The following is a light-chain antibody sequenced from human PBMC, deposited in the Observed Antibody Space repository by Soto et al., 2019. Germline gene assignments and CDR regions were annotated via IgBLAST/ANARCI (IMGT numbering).Light chain of an antibody. CDR3: QQYGSSPRT. J-gene: IGKJ1*01. Sequence: DIQMTQSPSSLSASVRDRVTITCRASQSISSSLNWYQQKPGKAPKLLIYAASSLQSGVPSRFSGSGSGTDFTLTISRLEPEDFAVYYCQQYGSSPRTFGQGTKVEIK. CDR1: QSISSS. CDR2: AAS. V-gene: IGKV1-39*01.